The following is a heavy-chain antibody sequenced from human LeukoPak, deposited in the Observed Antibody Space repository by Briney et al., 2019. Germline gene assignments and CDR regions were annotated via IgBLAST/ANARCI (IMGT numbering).Heavy chain of an antibody. CDR2: ISSSSSYI. CDR1: GFTFSSYS. Sequence: EGSLRLSCAASGFTFSSYSMNWVRQAPGKGLEWVSSISSSSSYIYYADSVKGRFTISRDNAKNSLYLQMNSLRAEDTAVYYCARLEGSTRSSIDYWGQGTLVTVSS. V-gene: IGHV3-21*01. CDR3: ARLEGSTRSSIDY. J-gene: IGHJ4*02. D-gene: IGHD2-2*01.